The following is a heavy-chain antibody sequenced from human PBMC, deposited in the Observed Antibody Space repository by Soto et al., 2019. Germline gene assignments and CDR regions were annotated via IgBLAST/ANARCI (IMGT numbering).Heavy chain of an antibody. J-gene: IGHJ6*02. CDR1: GYIFTSYG. V-gene: IGHV1-18*01. Sequence: QVQLVQSGGEVKKPGASVKLSCTASGYIFTSYGISWVRQAPGQGLEWMGWISAYNGKTNYAQNVQGRVTMTTDTSTRTAYMDLRSLRSDDTAVYYCARGGDVNYYHGMDVWGQGTTVTVSS. CDR2: ISAYNGKT. CDR3: ARGGDVNYYHGMDV. D-gene: IGHD5-12*01.